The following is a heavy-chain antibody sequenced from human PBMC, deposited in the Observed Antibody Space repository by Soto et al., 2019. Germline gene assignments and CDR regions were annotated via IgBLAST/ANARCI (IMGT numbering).Heavy chain of an antibody. D-gene: IGHD6-19*01. V-gene: IGHV4-30-2*01. J-gene: IGHJ4*02. CDR3: ARGGLLPDY. CDR1: GGSISSGGYS. Sequence: PSETLSLTCAVSGGSISSGGYSWSWIRQPPGKGLECIGYIYHSGSTYYNPSLESRVTISVDRSKNQFSLKLSSVTAADTAVYYCARGGLLPDYWGQGTLVTVPQ. CDR2: IYHSGST.